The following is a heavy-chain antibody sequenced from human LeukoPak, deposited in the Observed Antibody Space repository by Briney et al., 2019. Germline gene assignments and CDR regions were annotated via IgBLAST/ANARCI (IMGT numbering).Heavy chain of an antibody. J-gene: IGHJ6*03. V-gene: IGHV4-39*07. CDR2: IYYSGST. CDR3: ARGHYGGNNYYYYYMDV. CDR1: GGSIGSSSYY. Sequence: SETLSLTCTVSGGSIGSSSYYWGWIRQPPGKGLEWIGSIYYSGSTYYNPSLKSRVTISADTSKNQFSLKVSSVTAADTAVYYCARGHYGGNNYYYYYMDVWGKGTTVTVSS. D-gene: IGHD4-23*01.